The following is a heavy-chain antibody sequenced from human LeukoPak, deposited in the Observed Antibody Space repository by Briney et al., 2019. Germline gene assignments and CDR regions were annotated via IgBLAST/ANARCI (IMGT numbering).Heavy chain of an antibody. V-gene: IGHV3-23*01. D-gene: IGHD3-10*01. CDR1: GFTFNNYA. CDR2: SNGYLGTT. CDR3: AKAFYGSGSYYTLGFDC. Sequence: GGSLRLSCAASGFTFNNYAMSWLRQAPGKGLEWVSSSNGYLGTTFYTDSVKGRFTISRDHSTNTLNLQMNSLRAEDTAVYYCAKAFYGSGSYYTLGFDCWGRGTLVTVSS. J-gene: IGHJ4*02.